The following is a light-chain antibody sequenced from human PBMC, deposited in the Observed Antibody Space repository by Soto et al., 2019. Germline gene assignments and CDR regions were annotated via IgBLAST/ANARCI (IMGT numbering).Light chain of an antibody. CDR1: QSISSW. V-gene: IGKV1-5*01. J-gene: IGKJ1*01. CDR3: KQYNNYWK. Sequence: DIQITHSPSTPSASVVDRVTITFRASQSISSWLAWYQQKPGKAPKLLIYDASSLESGVPSRFSGSGSAKEFTLTISSLQPDDFATYYCKQYNNYWKFGQGTKVDIK. CDR2: DAS.